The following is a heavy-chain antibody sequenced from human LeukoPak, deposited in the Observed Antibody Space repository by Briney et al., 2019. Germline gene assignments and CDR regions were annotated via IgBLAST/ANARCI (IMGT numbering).Heavy chain of an antibody. Sequence: PGVSLRLSYAASGFPLDVYGLSWVRQAPGKGLVGVTGINWNGGSTGYADAVKGRFIISRDNANNSLYLQMNSQRDDDTALYYCARDGTSSGWSTLGYWGQGNLVTVSS. CDR3: ARDGTSSGWSTLGY. V-gene: IGHV3-20*03. CDR1: GFPLDVYG. CDR2: INWNGGST. D-gene: IGHD6-19*01. J-gene: IGHJ4*02.